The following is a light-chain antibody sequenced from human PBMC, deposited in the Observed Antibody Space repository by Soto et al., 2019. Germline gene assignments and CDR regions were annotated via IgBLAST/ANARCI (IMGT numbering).Light chain of an antibody. V-gene: IGKV3-15*01. CDR1: QRISSN. J-gene: IGKJ2*01. Sequence: EIVMTQSPATLSVSPGERATLYCKASQRISSNFAWYQQKPGQPPRLLIYGASTRARGIPARFSGSESGTEFTLTISGLQSADFALYYCRQYNSWPAYTCGRGIKLEIK. CDR2: GAS. CDR3: RQYNSWPAYT.